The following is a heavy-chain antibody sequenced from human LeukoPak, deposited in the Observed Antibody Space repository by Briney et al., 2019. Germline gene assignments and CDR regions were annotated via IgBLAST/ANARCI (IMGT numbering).Heavy chain of an antibody. Sequence: PGGSLRLSCAASGFTFSSYSMNWVRQAPGKGLEWVSYISSSGSTIYYADSVKGRFTISRDNAKNSLYLQMNSLRAEDTAVYYCARSMVRGVDDYWGQGTLVTVSS. D-gene: IGHD3-10*01. V-gene: IGHV3-48*04. CDR3: ARSMVRGVDDY. CDR1: GFTFSSYS. J-gene: IGHJ4*02. CDR2: ISSSGSTI.